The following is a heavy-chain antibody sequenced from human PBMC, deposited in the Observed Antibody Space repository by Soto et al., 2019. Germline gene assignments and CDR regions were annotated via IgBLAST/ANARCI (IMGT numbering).Heavy chain of an antibody. CDR2: IYFSGAT. Sequence: NPSETLSLTCTVSGGSLSSGDSMSTYYRSWIRQPPGKGLEWIGSIYFSGATNYSPSLKGRVTISVDTSRAQFSLRLSSVTAADTAVYHCARAMGDWGTYYYYYGLDVWGQGTTVTVSS. CDR1: GGSLSSGDSMSTYY. D-gene: IGHD3-16*01. J-gene: IGHJ6*02. CDR3: ARAMGDWGTYYYYYGLDV. V-gene: IGHV4-61*01.